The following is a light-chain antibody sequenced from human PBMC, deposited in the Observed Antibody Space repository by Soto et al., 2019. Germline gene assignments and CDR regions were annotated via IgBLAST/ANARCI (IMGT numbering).Light chain of an antibody. CDR1: QSVRSSY. Sequence: EIVLTQSPGTLSLSPGERATLSCRAGQSVRSSYLAWYQQKPGQAPRLLIYAASSRATGIPDRFSGSGSGTDFTLTISRLEPEDFAVYYCQQYGSSPVAFGQGTKVDIK. CDR2: AAS. V-gene: IGKV3-20*01. J-gene: IGKJ1*01. CDR3: QQYGSSPVA.